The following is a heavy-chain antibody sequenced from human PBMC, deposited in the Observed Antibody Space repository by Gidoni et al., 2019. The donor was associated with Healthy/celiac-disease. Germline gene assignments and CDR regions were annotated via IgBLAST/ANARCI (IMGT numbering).Heavy chain of an antibody. CDR2: ISAYNGNT. CDR3: ARDYVEVEWLVPHDAFDI. V-gene: IGHV1-18*01. J-gene: IGHJ3*02. Sequence: QVQLVQSGAEVKKPGASVKVSCKASGYTFTSYGSSWVRQAPGQGLEWMGWISAYNGNTNYAQKLQGRVTMTTDTSTSTAYMELRSLRSDDTAVYYCARDYVEVEWLVPHDAFDIWGQGTMVTVSS. CDR1: GYTFTSYG. D-gene: IGHD6-19*01.